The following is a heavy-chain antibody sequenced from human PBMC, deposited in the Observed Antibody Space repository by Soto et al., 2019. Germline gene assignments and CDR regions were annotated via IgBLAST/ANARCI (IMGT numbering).Heavy chain of an antibody. CDR1: GYTFTGYY. CDR2: INPNSGGT. Sequence: QVQLVQSGAEVKKPGASVKVSCKASGYTFTGYYMHWVRQAPGQGLEWMGWINPNSGGTNYAQKFQGWGTMTRGTSISTAYMELSRLRSDDTAVYYCARGGGLLFGESSWRSDYWGQGTLVTVSS. D-gene: IGHD3-10*01. CDR3: ARGGGLLFGESSWRSDY. J-gene: IGHJ4*02. V-gene: IGHV1-2*04.